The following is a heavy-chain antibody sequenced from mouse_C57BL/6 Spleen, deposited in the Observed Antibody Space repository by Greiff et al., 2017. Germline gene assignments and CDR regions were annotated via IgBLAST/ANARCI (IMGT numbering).Heavy chain of an antibody. CDR3: ARSGYYGSSPSLGY. Sequence: QVQLQQPGTELVKPGASVKLSCKASGYTFTSYWMHWVKQRPGQGLEWIGNINPSNGGTNYNEKFKRKATLTVDKSSSTSYMQLSSLTSEDSAVYYCARSGYYGSSPSLGYWGQGTTLTVSS. V-gene: IGHV1-53*01. J-gene: IGHJ2*01. CDR1: GYTFTSYW. CDR2: INPSNGGT. D-gene: IGHD1-1*01.